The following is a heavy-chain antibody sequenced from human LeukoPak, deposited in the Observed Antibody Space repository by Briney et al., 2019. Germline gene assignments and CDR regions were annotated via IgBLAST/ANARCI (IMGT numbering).Heavy chain of an antibody. D-gene: IGHD4-17*01. Sequence: PGGSLRLSCAASGFTFTTYGMHWVRQAPGKGLEWVAVIWYDGSNEYYADSVKGRFTISRDNSRNTLYLQMNSLRAENTTVYYCAKGHSDYGTGFDLWGRGTLVTVSS. CDR2: IWYDGSNE. V-gene: IGHV3-33*06. CDR1: GFTFTTYG. CDR3: AKGHSDYGTGFDL. J-gene: IGHJ4*02.